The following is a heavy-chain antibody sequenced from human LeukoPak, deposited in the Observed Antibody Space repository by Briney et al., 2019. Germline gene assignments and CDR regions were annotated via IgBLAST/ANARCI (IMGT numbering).Heavy chain of an antibody. CDR1: GGSFSGYS. J-gene: IGHJ4*02. V-gene: IGHV4-34*01. CDR3: AISRYQYRWLVGRRPFAY. CDR2: IKHSGST. D-gene: IGHD6-19*01. Sequence: SETLSLTCAVYGGSFSGYSWSWIRQPPGKGLEWIGEIKHSGSTNYNPSLKSRVTISVDTSKNQFSLKLSYVTAGDTAVYYCAISRYQYRWLVGRRPFAYWGQGTLVTVSS.